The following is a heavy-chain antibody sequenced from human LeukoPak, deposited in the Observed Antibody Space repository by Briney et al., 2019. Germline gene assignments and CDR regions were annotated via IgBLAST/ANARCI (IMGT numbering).Heavy chain of an antibody. CDR2: IIGSVPST. J-gene: IGHJ4*02. Sequence: GGSLRLSCAASGFTFTSQGMAWVRQTPGKGLEWVSHIIGSVPSTFYAGSVKGRFTISRDNSKNTLYLQMNSLRADDTAVYYCAKGGYDYVEVGYFDYWGQGVLVTVSS. CDR1: GFTFTSQG. D-gene: IGHD5-12*01. CDR3: AKGGYDYVEVGYFDY. V-gene: IGHV3-23*01.